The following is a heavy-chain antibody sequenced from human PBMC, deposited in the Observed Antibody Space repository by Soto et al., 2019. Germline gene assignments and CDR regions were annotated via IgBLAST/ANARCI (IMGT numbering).Heavy chain of an antibody. CDR3: ARGQGGYCSGDSCYEDYGMDV. CDR1: GVTFSSYA. Sequence: QVQLVQSGAEVKKRGSSVKVSCKASGVTFSSYATSWVRQAPGQGLEWMGGIIPIFGTANYAQKFKGRVTITADESTRTANMVLSSLRAEDTAVYYCARGQGGYCSGDSCYEDYGMDVWGQGTTVTVSS. CDR2: IIPIFGTA. V-gene: IGHV1-69*01. D-gene: IGHD2-15*01. J-gene: IGHJ6*02.